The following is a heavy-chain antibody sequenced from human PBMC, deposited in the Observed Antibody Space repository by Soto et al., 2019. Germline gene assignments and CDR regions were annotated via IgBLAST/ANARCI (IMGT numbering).Heavy chain of an antibody. CDR1: GGTFSSYA. V-gene: IGHV1-69*13. J-gene: IGHJ4*02. Sequence: GASVKVSCKASGGTFSSYAISWVRQAPGQGLEWMGGIIPIFGTANYAQKFQGRVTITADESTSTAYMELSSLRSEDTAVYYCARVKEGLHYYFDYWGQGTLVTVSS. CDR2: IIPIFGTA. CDR3: ARVKEGLHYYFDY. D-gene: IGHD4-4*01.